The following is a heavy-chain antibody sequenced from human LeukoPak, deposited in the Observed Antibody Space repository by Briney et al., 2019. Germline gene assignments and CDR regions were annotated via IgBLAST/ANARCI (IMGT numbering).Heavy chain of an antibody. V-gene: IGHV3-7*01. CDR1: GFTFSSYW. CDR2: MDLDGSAK. J-gene: IGHJ4*02. Sequence: GGSLRLSCAASGFTFSSYWMTWVRQAPGKGLEWVASMDLDGSAKYYMDSVKGRFTISRDNAKNSLFLQMNSLRADDTAVYYCGRVRQGDADYWGQGTLVTVSS. D-gene: IGHD1-26*01. CDR3: GRVRQGDADY.